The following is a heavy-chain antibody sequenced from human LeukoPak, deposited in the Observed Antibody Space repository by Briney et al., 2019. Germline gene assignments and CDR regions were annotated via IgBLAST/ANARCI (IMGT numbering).Heavy chain of an antibody. J-gene: IGHJ4*02. Sequence: GGSLRLSCAASGFTFSSYWMSWVRQAPGKGLEWVANIKQDGSGKYYVDSVKGRFTISRDNAKNSLYLQMNSLRAEDTAVYYCARLYYYDSSGYYYLGYFDYWGQGTLVTVSS. CDR1: GFTFSSYW. CDR2: IKQDGSGK. D-gene: IGHD3-22*01. V-gene: IGHV3-7*01. CDR3: ARLYYYDSSGYYYLGYFDY.